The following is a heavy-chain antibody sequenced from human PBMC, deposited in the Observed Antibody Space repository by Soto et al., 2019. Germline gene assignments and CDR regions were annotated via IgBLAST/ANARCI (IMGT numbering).Heavy chain of an antibody. V-gene: IGHV4-34*01. Sequence: PSETLSLTCAVYGGSFSGYYWSWIRQPPGKGLEWIGEINHSGSTNYNPSLKSRVTISVDTSKNQFSLKLSSVTAADTAVYYCATDLSHDILTGYTRGAFDPWGQGTLVTVSS. CDR1: GGSFSGYY. CDR3: ATDLSHDILTGYTRGAFDP. J-gene: IGHJ5*02. CDR2: INHSGST. D-gene: IGHD3-9*01.